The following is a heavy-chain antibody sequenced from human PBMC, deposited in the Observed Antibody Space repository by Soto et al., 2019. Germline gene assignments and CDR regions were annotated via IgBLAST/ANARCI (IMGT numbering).Heavy chain of an antibody. J-gene: IGHJ3*02. CDR2: INHSGST. Sequence: SETLSLTCAVYGGSFSGYYWSWIRQPPGKGLEWIGEINHSGSTNYNPSLKSRVTISVDTSKNQFSLKLSSVTAADTAVYYCARGMNVNIVVGPGSGAFDIWGQGTMVTVS. D-gene: IGHD5-12*01. V-gene: IGHV4-34*01. CDR1: GGSFSGYY. CDR3: ARGMNVNIVVGPGSGAFDI.